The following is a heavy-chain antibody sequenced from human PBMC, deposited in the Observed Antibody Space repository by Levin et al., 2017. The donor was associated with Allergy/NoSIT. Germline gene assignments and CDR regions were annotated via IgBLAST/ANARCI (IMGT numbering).Heavy chain of an antibody. CDR1: GLTFNIYA. CDR3: ARDPNGDYVGAFDF. V-gene: IGHV3-23*01. D-gene: IGHD4-17*01. J-gene: IGHJ3*01. CDR2: IKVNGGVT. Sequence: GGSLRLSCTAPGLTFNIYAMTWVRQAPGKGLEWVSSIKVNGGVTGYADSVKGRFTIARGNSRNTLSLQMSSLKAEDTAIYYCARDPNGDYVGAFDFWGQGTMVTVSS.